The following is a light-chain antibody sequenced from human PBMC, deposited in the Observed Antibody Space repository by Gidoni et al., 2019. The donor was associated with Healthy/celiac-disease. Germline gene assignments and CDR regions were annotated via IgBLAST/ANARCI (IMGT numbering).Light chain of an antibody. CDR1: QDISNY. J-gene: IGKJ4*01. V-gene: IGKV1-33*01. Sequence: DIQMTQSPSSLSASVGDRVTITCQASQDISNYLNWYQQKPGKAPKLLIYDASNLETGVPSRFSGSGSGTDFTFTISSLQPEDIATYYRQQYDNLPLTFXGXTKVEIK. CDR2: DAS. CDR3: QQYDNLPLT.